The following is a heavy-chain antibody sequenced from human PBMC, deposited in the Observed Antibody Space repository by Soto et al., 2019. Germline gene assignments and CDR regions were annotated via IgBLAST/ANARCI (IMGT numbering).Heavy chain of an antibody. D-gene: IGHD3-10*01. CDR3: AREKRSNYLVVRGNTDNYYYYYMDV. J-gene: IGHJ6*03. CDR1: GGSISSGGYY. CDR2: IYYSGST. V-gene: IGHV4-31*03. Sequence: SETLSLTCTVSGGSISSGGYYWSWIRQHPGKGLEWIGYIYYSGSTYYNPSLKGRVTISVDTSKNQFSLKLSSVTAADTAVYYCAREKRSNYLVVRGNTDNYYYYYMDVWGKGTTVTVSS.